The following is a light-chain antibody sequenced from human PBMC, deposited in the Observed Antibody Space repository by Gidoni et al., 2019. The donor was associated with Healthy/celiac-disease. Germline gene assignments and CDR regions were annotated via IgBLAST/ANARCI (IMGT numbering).Light chain of an antibody. Sequence: DIQMTQSPSSLSASVGDRVTITCRASQSISSYLNWYQQKPGKAPKLLIYAASSLQSGVPSRFSGSGSVTDFTLTISSLQPEDFATYYCQQSYSTPFNVXGGTKVEIK. CDR1: QSISSY. CDR2: AAS. CDR3: QQSYSTPFN. V-gene: IGKV1-39*01. J-gene: IGKJ4*01.